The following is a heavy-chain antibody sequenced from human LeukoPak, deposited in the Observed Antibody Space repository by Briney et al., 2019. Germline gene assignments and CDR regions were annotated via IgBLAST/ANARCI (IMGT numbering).Heavy chain of an antibody. D-gene: IGHD2/OR15-2a*01. CDR1: GGSIRSYY. V-gene: IGHV4-59*01. J-gene: IGHJ3*02. CDR2: IYYSGST. CDR3: ARGPYYADTPGAFDI. Sequence: SETLSLTCTVSGGSIRSYYWSWIRQPPGKGLEWIGYIYYSGSTNYNPSLKSRVTISVDTPKNQFSLKLSPVTAADTAVYYCARGPYYADTPGAFDIWGQGTMVTVSS.